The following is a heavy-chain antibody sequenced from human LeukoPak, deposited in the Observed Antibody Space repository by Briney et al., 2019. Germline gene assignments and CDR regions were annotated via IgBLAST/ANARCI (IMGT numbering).Heavy chain of an antibody. CDR1: GYTFTGYY. CDR2: INPNSGGT. D-gene: IGHD3-10*01. CDR3: ARDQKLYGELSFDY. Sequence: GASVKVSCKASGYTFTGYYMHWVRQAPGQGLEWMGWINPNSGGTNYAQKFQGRVTMTWDTSISTAYMELSSLRSDDTAKYYCARDQKLYGELSFDYWGQGTLVTVSS. J-gene: IGHJ4*02. V-gene: IGHV1-2*02.